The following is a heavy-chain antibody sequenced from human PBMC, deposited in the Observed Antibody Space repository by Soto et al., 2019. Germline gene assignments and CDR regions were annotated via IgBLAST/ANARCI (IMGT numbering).Heavy chain of an antibody. CDR3: ARHGRYCSGGSCYYYGMDV. Sequence: RGESLNISCKGSGYSFTSYWISWVRQMPGKGLEWMGRIDPSDSYTNYSPSFQGHVTISADKSISTAYLQWSSLKASDTAMYYCARHGRYCSGGSCYYYGMDVWGHGTTVTVSS. V-gene: IGHV5-10-1*01. CDR2: IDPSDSYT. J-gene: IGHJ6*02. D-gene: IGHD2-15*01. CDR1: GYSFTSYW.